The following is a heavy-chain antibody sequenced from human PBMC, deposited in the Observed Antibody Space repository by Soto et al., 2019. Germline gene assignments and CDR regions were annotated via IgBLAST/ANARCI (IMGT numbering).Heavy chain of an antibody. CDR2: INPNSGGT. V-gene: IGHV1-2*02. CDR1: GYTFTGYY. J-gene: IGHJ4*02. CDR3: ARDIFGVVITPDY. D-gene: IGHD3-3*02. Sequence: ASVKVSCKASGYTFTGYYMHWVRQAPGQGLEWMGWINPNSGGTNYAQKFQGRVTMTRDTSISTAYMELSRLRSDDTAVYYCARDIFGVVITPDYWGQGTLVTVSS.